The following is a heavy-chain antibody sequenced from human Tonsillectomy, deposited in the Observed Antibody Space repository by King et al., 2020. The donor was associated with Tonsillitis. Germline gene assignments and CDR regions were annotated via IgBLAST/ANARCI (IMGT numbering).Heavy chain of an antibody. CDR3: AKAQSSSSWSGAFDY. J-gene: IGHJ4*02. Sequence: VQLVESGGDLVQPGGSLRLSCAASGFSFRSYAMSWVRQAPGKGLEWVSAIGGGADSDATYYADSVKGRFSISRDNSKNTLDLQMNTLRVEETAVYYCAKAQSSSSWSGAFDYWGRGTLVTVSS. V-gene: IGHV3-23*04. CDR2: IGGGADSDAT. CDR1: GFSFRSYA. D-gene: IGHD6-13*01.